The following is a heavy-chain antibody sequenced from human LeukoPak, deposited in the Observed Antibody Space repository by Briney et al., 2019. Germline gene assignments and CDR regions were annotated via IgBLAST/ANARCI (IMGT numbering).Heavy chain of an antibody. D-gene: IGHD6-19*01. Sequence: SETLSLTCTVSGGSISSYYWSWIRQPPGKGLEWIGYIYYSGSTNYNPSLKSRVTILVDTSKNQFSLKLSSVTAADTAVYYCARRVAGTVYYYYMDVWGKGTTVTVSS. V-gene: IGHV4-59*01. J-gene: IGHJ6*03. CDR3: ARRVAGTVYYYYMDV. CDR1: GGSISSYY. CDR2: IYYSGST.